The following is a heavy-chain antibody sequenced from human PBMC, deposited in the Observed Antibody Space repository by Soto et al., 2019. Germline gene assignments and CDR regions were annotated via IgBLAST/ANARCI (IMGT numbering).Heavy chain of an antibody. CDR3: ARDPELLPTYYYYGMDV. CDR1: GDSVSSNSAA. CDR2: TYYRSKWYN. V-gene: IGHV6-1*01. Sequence: PSQTLSLTCAISGDSVSSNSAAWNWIRQSPSRGLEWLGRTYYRSKWYNDYAVSVKSRITINPDTSKNQFSLQLNSVTPEDTAVYYCARDPELLPTYYYYGMDVWGQGTTVTVSS. J-gene: IGHJ6*02. D-gene: IGHD1-26*01.